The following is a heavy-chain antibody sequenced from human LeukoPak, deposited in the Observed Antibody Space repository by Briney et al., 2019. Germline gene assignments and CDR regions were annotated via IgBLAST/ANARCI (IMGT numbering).Heavy chain of an antibody. D-gene: IGHD2-21*02. CDR2: ISAYNGNT. CDR1: GYTFTSYG. J-gene: IGHJ4*02. CDR3: ARGGASGDWTFDY. Sequence: EASVKVSCKASGYTFTSYGISWVRQAPGQGLEWMGWISAYNGNTNYAQKLQGRVTITADKSTSTAYMELSSLRSEDTAVYYCARGGASGDWTFDYWGQGTLVTVSS. V-gene: IGHV1-18*01.